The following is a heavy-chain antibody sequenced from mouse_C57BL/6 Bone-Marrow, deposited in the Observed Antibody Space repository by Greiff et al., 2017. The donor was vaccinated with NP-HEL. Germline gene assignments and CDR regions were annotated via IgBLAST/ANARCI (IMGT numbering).Heavy chain of an antibody. Sequence: QVQLQQPGAELVKPGASVKLSCKASGYTFTSYWMHWVKQRPGQGLEWIGMIHPNSGSTNYNEKFKSKATLTADKSSSTAYMQLSSLASEDSAVYYCASLRRREYYFDYWGKGPTLTVSS. D-gene: IGHD2-12*01. CDR3: ASLRRREYYFDY. CDR2: IHPNSGST. V-gene: IGHV1-64*01. J-gene: IGHJ2*01. CDR1: GYTFTSYW.